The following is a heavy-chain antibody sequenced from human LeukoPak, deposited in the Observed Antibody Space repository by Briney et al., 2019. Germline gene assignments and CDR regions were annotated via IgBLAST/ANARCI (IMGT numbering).Heavy chain of an antibody. D-gene: IGHD2/OR15-2a*01. CDR3: VSYLGSTRSFDN. J-gene: IGHJ4*02. Sequence: GGSLRLSCAASGFTFSKYWMTWVRQAAGKGPEWVSYIKRDGGAMYCVDSVKGRFTISRDNAKNSLYLQMNILRAEDTAVYYCVSYLGSTRSFDNWGQGTLVTVTS. V-gene: IGHV3-7*02. CDR1: GFTFSKYW. CDR2: IKRDGGAM.